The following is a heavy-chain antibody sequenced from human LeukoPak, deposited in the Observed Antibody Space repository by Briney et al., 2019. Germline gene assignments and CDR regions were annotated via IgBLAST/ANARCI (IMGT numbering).Heavy chain of an antibody. CDR2: ISSSSIYV. J-gene: IGHJ4*02. CDR3: ARDIELSC. Sequence: GGSLRLSCAASGFTFSDYDMNWVRQAPGKGLEWVSSISSSSIYVSYADSVKGRYTISRDNAKNSLYLQMNSLRAEDTAVYYCARDIELSCWGQGTLVTVSS. D-gene: IGHD1-26*01. V-gene: IGHV3-21*04. CDR1: GFTFSDYD.